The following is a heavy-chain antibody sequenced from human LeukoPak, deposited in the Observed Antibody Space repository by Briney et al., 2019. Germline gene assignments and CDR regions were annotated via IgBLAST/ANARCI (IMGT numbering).Heavy chain of an antibody. V-gene: IGHV4-39*01. J-gene: IGHJ4*02. CDR3: ARSGVTLGWGNFDN. CDR2: IDHCGDT. D-gene: IGHD4-23*01. CDR1: GGSVTTSYY. Sequence: SETLSLTCTVSGGSVTTSYYWGLMRHPPGKRLQWIGSIDHCGDTYYNPSLNSRPTISVDTSKNQFSLKLSSLTTADTAVYYCARSGVTLGWGNFDNWGQGTLGTVST.